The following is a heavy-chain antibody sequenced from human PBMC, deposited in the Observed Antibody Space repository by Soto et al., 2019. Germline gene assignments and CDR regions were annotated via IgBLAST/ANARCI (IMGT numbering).Heavy chain of an antibody. CDR3: ARDDQYSSSSAH. J-gene: IGHJ4*02. CDR1: CISSGYY. D-gene: IGHD6-6*01. CDR2: IYHSGST. V-gene: IGHV4-38-2*02. Sequence: CISSGYYWGCIRQPPGKGLEWIGSIYHSGSTYYNPSLKSRVTISVDTSKNQFSLKLSSVTAADTAVYYCARDDQYSSSSAHWGQGTLVTVSS.